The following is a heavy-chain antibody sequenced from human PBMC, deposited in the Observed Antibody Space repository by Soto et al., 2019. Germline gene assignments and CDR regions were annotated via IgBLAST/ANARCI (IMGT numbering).Heavy chain of an antibody. J-gene: IGHJ6*02. CDR2: IVVGSGNT. D-gene: IGHD3-10*01. CDR1: GFTFTSSA. Sequence: SVKVSCKASGFTFTSSAVQWVRQARGQRLEWIGWIVVGSGNTNYAQKFQERVTITRDMSTSTAYMELSSLRSEDTAVYYCAALYYYGSQANEPNYYYGMDVWGQGTTVTVSS. CDR3: AALYYYGSQANEPNYYYGMDV. V-gene: IGHV1-58*01.